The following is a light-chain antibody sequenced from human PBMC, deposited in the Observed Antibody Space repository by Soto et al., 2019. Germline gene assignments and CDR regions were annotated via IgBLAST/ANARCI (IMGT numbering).Light chain of an antibody. Sequence: QSVLTQPASVSGSPGHSITISCSGTSSDVGGYNYVSWYQQHPGKAPKLMIYGVSNRPSGVSHRFSGSKSGNTASLTISGLQAEDESDYYCSSYTSSTTPLYVFGTGTKVTVL. V-gene: IGLV2-14*01. CDR2: GVS. CDR1: SSDVGGYNY. CDR3: SSYTSSTTPLYV. J-gene: IGLJ1*01.